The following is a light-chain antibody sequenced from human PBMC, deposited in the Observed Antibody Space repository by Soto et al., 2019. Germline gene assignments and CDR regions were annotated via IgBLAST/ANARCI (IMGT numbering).Light chain of an antibody. Sequence: QSVLTQPPSASGFPGQSVTISCTGTSSDVGYYDYVSWYQQHPGKAPKLVIYEVTKRPSGVPDRVSASKSGNTASLTVSGLRAEDEADYYWSSDAGSNNFVFGSGTKVTVL. V-gene: IGLV2-8*01. J-gene: IGLJ1*01. CDR3: SSDAGSNNFV. CDR2: EVT. CDR1: SSDVGYYDY.